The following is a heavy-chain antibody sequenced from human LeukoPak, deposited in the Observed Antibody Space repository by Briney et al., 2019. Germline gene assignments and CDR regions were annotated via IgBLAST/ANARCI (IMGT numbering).Heavy chain of an antibody. CDR3: AKDGGGSPHYYYYYGMDV. D-gene: IGHD1-26*01. V-gene: IGHV3-9*01. CDR1: GFTFDDYA. CDR2: ISWNSGSI. J-gene: IGHJ6*02. Sequence: PGGSLRLSCAASGFTFDDYAMHWVRQAPGKGLEWVSGISWNSGSIGYADSVKGRFTISRDNAKNSLYLQMNSLRAEDTALYYCAKDGGGSPHYYYYYGMDVWGQGTTVTVPS.